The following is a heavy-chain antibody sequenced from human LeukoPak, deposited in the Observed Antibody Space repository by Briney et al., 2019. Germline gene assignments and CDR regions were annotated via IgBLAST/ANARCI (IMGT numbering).Heavy chain of an antibody. CDR2: INHSGST. J-gene: IGHJ4*02. CDR3: ARGVVPDY. CDR1: GGSFSGYY. V-gene: IGHV4-34*01. D-gene: IGHD2-15*01. Sequence: SETLSLTCAVYGGSFSGYYWSWIRQPPGKGLEWIGEINHSGSTNYNPSLKSRVTISVDTSKNQFSLKLSSATAADTAVYYCARGVVPDYWGQGTLVTVSS.